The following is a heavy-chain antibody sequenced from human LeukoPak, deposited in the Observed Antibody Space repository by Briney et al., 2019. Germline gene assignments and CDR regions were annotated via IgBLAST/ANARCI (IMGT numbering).Heavy chain of an antibody. V-gene: IGHV3-7*01. Sequence: GGSLRLSCAASGFTFSSYWMSWVRQAPGKGLEWVANIKQDGSEKYYVDSVKGRFTISRDNAKNSLYLQMNSLRAEDTAVYYCARDAAVPAAIRFEYFQHWGQGTLVTVSS. CDR2: IKQDGSEK. CDR1: GFTFSSYW. CDR3: ARDAAVPAAIRFEYFQH. J-gene: IGHJ1*01. D-gene: IGHD2-2*02.